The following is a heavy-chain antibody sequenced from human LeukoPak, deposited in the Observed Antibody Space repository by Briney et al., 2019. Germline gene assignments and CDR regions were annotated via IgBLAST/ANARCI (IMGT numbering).Heavy chain of an antibody. D-gene: IGHD3-3*01. V-gene: IGHV4-34*01. CDR3: ARSYGDFWSGYYPYYFDY. J-gene: IGHJ4*02. CDR2: INHSGST. Sequence: SETLSLTCAVYGGSFSGHYWSWIRQPPGKGLEWIGEINHSGSTNYNPSLKSRVTISVDTSKNQFSLKLSSVTAADTAVYYCARSYGDFWSGYYPYYFDYWGQGTLVTVSS. CDR1: GGSFSGHY.